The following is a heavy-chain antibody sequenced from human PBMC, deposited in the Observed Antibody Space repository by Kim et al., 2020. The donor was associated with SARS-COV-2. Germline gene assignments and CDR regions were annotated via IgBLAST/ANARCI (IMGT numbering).Heavy chain of an antibody. CDR3: AKDIAARDY. Sequence: GSTYYADSVKGRFTISRDNSKNTLYLQMNSLRAEDTAVYYCAKDIAARDYWGQGTLVTVSS. D-gene: IGHD6-13*01. CDR2: GST. V-gene: IGHV3-23*01. J-gene: IGHJ4*02.